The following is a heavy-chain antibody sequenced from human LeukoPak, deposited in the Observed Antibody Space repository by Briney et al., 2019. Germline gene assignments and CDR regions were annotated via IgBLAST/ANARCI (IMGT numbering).Heavy chain of an antibody. V-gene: IGHV1-46*01. CDR3: ARDCSSTSCYMGFDY. CDR1: GYTFTSYY. J-gene: IGHJ4*02. CDR2: INPSGGST. Sequence: ASVKVSCKASGYTFTSYYMHWVRQAPGQGLKWMGIINPSGGSTSYAQKFQGRVTMTRDTSTSTVYMELSSLRSEDTAVYYCARDCSSTSCYMGFDYWGQGTLVTVSS. D-gene: IGHD2-2*02.